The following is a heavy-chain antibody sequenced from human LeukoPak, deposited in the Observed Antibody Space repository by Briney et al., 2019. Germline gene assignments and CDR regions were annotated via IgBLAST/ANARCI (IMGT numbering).Heavy chain of an antibody. Sequence: PSETLSLTCAVYGGSFSGYYWSWIRQPPGEGLEWIGEINHSGSTDYNPSLKSRVTISVDTSKNQFSLKLSSVTAADTAVYYCARGDTVGYYFDYWGQGTLVTVSS. CDR3: ARGDTVGYYFDY. V-gene: IGHV4-34*01. J-gene: IGHJ4*02. CDR2: INHSGST. D-gene: IGHD5-12*01. CDR1: GGSFSGYY.